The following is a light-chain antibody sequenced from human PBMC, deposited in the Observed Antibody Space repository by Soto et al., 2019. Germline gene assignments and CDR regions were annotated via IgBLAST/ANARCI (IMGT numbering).Light chain of an antibody. Sequence: QSALTQPRSVSGSPGQSVTISCTGNSSDVGGYNYVSWYQQHPGKAPKLMIYDVSKRPSGVPDRFSGSKSGNTASLTISGLQAEDEADYYCCSYAGSYTPNRVFGGGTKLTVL. CDR3: CSYAGSYTPNRV. CDR1: SSDVGGYNY. CDR2: DVS. J-gene: IGLJ3*02. V-gene: IGLV2-11*01.